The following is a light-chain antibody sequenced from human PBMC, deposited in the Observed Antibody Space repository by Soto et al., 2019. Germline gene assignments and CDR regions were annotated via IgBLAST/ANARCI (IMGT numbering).Light chain of an antibody. J-gene: IGKJ2*01. CDR3: QQYGGSPPYT. CDR2: RAS. CDR1: QSVSSIY. Sequence: EIVLTQSPGTLSLTTGERATLSCRASQSVSSIYLAWYQQNPGQAPRLLIYRASSRATGIPDRFSGSGSGTAFTLTISRLEPEDFAVYYCQQYGGSPPYTFGQGTKLEIK. V-gene: IGKV3-20*01.